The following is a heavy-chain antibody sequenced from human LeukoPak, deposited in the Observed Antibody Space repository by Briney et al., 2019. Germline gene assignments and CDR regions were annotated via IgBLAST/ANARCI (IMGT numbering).Heavy chain of an antibody. J-gene: IGHJ3*02. CDR1: GYTFTSYG. Sequence: ASVKVSCKASGYTFTSYGISWVRQAPGQGLEWMGWISAYNGNTNYAQKLQGRVTMTTDTSTSTAYMELRSLRSDDTAVYYCARGPSQRWLQFGIYAFDIWGQGTMVTVSS. D-gene: IGHD5-24*01. V-gene: IGHV1-18*01. CDR2: ISAYNGNT. CDR3: ARGPSQRWLQFGIYAFDI.